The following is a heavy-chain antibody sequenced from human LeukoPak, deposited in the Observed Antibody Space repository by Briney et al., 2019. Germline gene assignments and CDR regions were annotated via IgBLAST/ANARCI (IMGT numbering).Heavy chain of an antibody. CDR2: IYPGDSDT. CDR3: GRLYYDSSGYWYAFDM. D-gene: IGHD3-22*01. V-gene: IGHV5-51*01. Sequence: GESLKISCKGSGYSFTSYWIGWVRQMPGKGLEWMGIIYPGDSDTRYSPSFEGQVTISADKSISIAYLQWSSLKASDTAIYYCGRLYYDSSGYWYAFDMWGQGTMVTVSS. J-gene: IGHJ3*02. CDR1: GYSFTSYW.